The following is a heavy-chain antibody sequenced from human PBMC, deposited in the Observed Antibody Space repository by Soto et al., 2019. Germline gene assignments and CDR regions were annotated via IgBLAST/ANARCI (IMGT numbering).Heavy chain of an antibody. J-gene: IGHJ3*02. CDR3: ARKGVVGATDAFAI. CDR2: IYYSGST. CDR1: GGSVSSGSYY. V-gene: IGHV4-61*01. D-gene: IGHD1-26*01. Sequence: PSETLSLTCTVSGGSVSSGSYYWSWIRQPPGKGLEWIGYIYYSGSTNYNPSLKSRGTISVDTSKNQFSLKLSSVTAADTAVYYCARKGVVGATDAFAIWGQGTMVTVSS.